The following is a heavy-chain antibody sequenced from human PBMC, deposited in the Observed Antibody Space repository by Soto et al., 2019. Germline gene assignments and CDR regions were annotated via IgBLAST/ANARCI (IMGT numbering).Heavy chain of an antibody. J-gene: IGHJ4*01. CDR1: GFTFHDYA. CDR2: ITWNSGSI. D-gene: IGHD6-19*01. CDR3: AKDIREYSSGWTYFDY. Sequence: EVQLVESGGGLVQPGRSLKLSCAASGFTFHDYAMHWVRQGQGKGLEWGSGITWNSGSIDYADSVKGRFTISRANAKNSLYLQMNSLRPEDTALYYCAKDIREYSSGWTYFDYWGHGTLVTVSS. V-gene: IGHV3-9*01.